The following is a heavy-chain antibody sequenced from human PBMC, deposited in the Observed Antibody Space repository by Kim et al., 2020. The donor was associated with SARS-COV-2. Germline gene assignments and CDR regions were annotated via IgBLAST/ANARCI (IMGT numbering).Heavy chain of an antibody. V-gene: IGHV3-30*03. CDR2: ISYDGSNK. CDR1: GFTFSSYG. D-gene: IGHD3-16*01. CDR3: ASRPIVGAMEN. J-gene: IGHJ4*02. Sequence: GGSLRLSCAASGFTFSSYGMHWVRQAPGKGLEWVAVISYDGSNKYYADSVKGRFTISRDNSKNTLYLQMNSLRAEDTAVYYCASRPIVGAMENWGQGTLVTVSS.